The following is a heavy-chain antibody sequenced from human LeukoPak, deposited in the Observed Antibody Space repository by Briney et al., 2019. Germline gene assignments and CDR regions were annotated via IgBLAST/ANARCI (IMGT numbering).Heavy chain of an antibody. CDR2: IKRKTDGGTA. CDR3: TTDGTTGTTLTPHDY. J-gene: IGHJ4*02. D-gene: IGHD1-1*01. V-gene: IGHV3-15*01. CDR1: GFTFSDAR. Sequence: GGSLRLSCAVSGFTFSDARMSWVRQSPGRGLEWVGHIKRKTDGGTADYAAPVKGRFTISRDDSKNTLYLQINSPKTEDTSVYYCTTDGTTGTTLTPHDYWGQGTLVTVSS.